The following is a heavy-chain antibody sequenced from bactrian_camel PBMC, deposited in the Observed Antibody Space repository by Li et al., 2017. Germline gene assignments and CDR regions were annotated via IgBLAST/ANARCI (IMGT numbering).Heavy chain of an antibody. CDR1: GFTFSNYD. D-gene: IGHD3*01. CDR3: AAALRPMLCATATYSA. V-gene: IGHV3S40*01. CDR2: IDSGGGTT. Sequence: VQLVESGGGLVQPGGSLRISCVVSGFTFSNYDMSWVRQAPGKGLEWVSGIDSGGGTTYYTDSVKGRFTVSRGNVKRTLYLQMDNLKPADTALYTCAAALRPMLCATATYSAWGQGTQVTVS. J-gene: IGHJ6*01.